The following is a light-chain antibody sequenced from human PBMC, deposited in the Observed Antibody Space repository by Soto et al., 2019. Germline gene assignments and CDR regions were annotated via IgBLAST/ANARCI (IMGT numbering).Light chain of an antibody. CDR3: EQAYGFPMT. J-gene: IGKJ5*01. CDR1: QDIAAY. V-gene: IGKV1D-12*01. Sequence: IQVAHSGTTLATSIGEGVSITCRAIQDIAAYLAWYQHKPGRAPELLIHAASSLQSGVPARFSGSGSGTDFSLTLNSLQPEDVATYYFEQAYGFPMTVGQGTRLEIK. CDR2: AAS.